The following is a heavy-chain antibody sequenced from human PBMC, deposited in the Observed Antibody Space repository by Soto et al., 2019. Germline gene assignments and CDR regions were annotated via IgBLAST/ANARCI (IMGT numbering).Heavy chain of an antibody. CDR2: IYYSGST. J-gene: IGHJ6*02. V-gene: IGHV4-31*03. CDR1: GGTISSGGYY. CDR3: ARGTLVEWLSRQNGMDV. Sequence: SETLSLTCTVSGGTISSGGYYLSWIRQHPGKGLEWIGYIYYSGSTYYNPSLKSRVTISVDTSKNQFSLKLSSVTAAETAVYYCARGTLVEWLSRQNGMDVWGQGTTVTVSS. D-gene: IGHD3-3*01.